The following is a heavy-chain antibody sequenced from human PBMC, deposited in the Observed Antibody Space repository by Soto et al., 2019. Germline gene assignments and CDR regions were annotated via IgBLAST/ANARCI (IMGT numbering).Heavy chain of an antibody. D-gene: IGHD3-16*02. CDR3: VKGGSFGGVIVTFGGY. J-gene: IGHJ4*02. Sequence: GGSLRLSCSASGFTFSSYAMHWVRQAPGKGLEYVSAISSNGGSTYYADSVKGRFTISRGNSKNTLYLQMSSLRAEDTAVYYCVKGGSFGGVIVTFGGYWGQGTLVTVSS. V-gene: IGHV3-64D*06. CDR2: ISSNGGST. CDR1: GFTFSSYA.